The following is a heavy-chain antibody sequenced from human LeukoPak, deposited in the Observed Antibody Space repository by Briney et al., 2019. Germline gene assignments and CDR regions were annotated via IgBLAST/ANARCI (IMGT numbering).Heavy chain of an antibody. J-gene: IGHJ4*02. D-gene: IGHD1-26*01. CDR3: ARHAGVYSGGYLDY. CDR1: GFAFNNAW. V-gene: IGHV3-15*01. Sequence: PGGSLRLSCATSGFAFNNAWMSWVRQAPGMGLEWVGRIKGKADGGATDYAAPVKGRFTISRDDSTNTLYLQISGLKTEDTAVYYCARHAGVYSGGYLDYWGQGTQVTVSS. CDR2: IKGKADGGAT.